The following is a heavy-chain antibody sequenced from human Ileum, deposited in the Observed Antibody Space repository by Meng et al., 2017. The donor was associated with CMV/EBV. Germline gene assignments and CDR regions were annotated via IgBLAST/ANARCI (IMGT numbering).Heavy chain of an antibody. Sequence: LSCAASGFTFGSYSMHWGRQAPGKGMQWVAVIWSDGSNKHYADSVKGRFTIARDNSKNKLFQKMNSMRAEETAVYYYATDHGGDPFDYWGQGTLVTVSS. CDR1: GFTFGSYS. CDR3: ATDHGGDPFDY. V-gene: IGHV3-33*01. J-gene: IGHJ4*02. CDR2: IWSDGSNK. D-gene: IGHD3-16*01.